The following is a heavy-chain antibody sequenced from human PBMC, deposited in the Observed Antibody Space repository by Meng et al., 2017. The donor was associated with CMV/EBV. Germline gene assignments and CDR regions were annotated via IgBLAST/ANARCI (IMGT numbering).Heavy chain of an antibody. CDR3: ARDDDSSGYSYYYYYGMDV. V-gene: IGHV3-48*04. J-gene: IGHJ6*02. Sequence: GESLKISCAASGFTFSSYAMSWVRQAPGKGLEWVSYISSSSSTIYYADSVKGRFTISRDNAKNSLYLQMNSLRAEDTAVYYCARDDDSSGYSYYYYYGMDVWGQGTTVTVSS. CDR2: ISSSSSTI. CDR1: GFTFSSYA. D-gene: IGHD3-22*01.